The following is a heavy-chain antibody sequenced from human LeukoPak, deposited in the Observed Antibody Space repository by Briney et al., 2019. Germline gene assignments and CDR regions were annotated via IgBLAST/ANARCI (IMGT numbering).Heavy chain of an antibody. J-gene: IGHJ4*02. CDR2: ISCYNGDT. Sequence: ASVKVSCKASGYAFTRYGISWVRQAPGQGLEWMGWISCYNGDTNYAQNLQGRVTMTTDTSTTTVYMELRSLRSDDTAVYYCARDPSNTSGRNILFDYWGQGTLVTVSS. D-gene: IGHD6-19*01. V-gene: IGHV1-18*01. CDR1: GYAFTRYG. CDR3: ARDPSNTSGRNILFDY.